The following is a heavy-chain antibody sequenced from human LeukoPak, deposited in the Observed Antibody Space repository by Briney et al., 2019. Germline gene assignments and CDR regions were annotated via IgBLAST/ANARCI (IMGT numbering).Heavy chain of an antibody. CDR2: LYTSGST. CDR1: GGSSSSYS. Sequence: SETLSLTCTVSGGSSSSYSWSWIRQPAGKGLEWIGRLYTSGSTNYNPSLKSRITMSVDTSKNQFSLKLSSVTAADTAVYYCARGSCGGNCYSGYYFDYWGQGTLVTVSS. J-gene: IGHJ4*02. V-gene: IGHV4-4*07. D-gene: IGHD2-21*01. CDR3: ARGSCGGNCYSGYYFDY.